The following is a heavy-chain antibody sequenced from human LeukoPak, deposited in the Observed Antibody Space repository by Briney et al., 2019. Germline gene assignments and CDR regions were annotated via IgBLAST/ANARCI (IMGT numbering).Heavy chain of an antibody. J-gene: IGHJ4*02. D-gene: IGHD2-8*01. CDR1: GYTLAELS. CDR3: ATGYCTNGVCYIGGLDY. V-gene: IGHV1-24*01. Sequence: ASVKVSCKVSGYTLAELSMHWVRQAPGKGLEWMGGFDPEDGETIYAQKFQGRVTMTEDTSTDTAYMELSSLRSEDTAVYYCATGYCTNGVCYIGGLDYWGQGTLVTVSS. CDR2: FDPEDGET.